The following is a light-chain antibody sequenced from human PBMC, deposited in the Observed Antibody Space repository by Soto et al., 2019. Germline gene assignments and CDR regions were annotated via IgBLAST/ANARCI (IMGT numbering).Light chain of an antibody. CDR1: QSISNW. J-gene: IGKJ1*01. Sequence: DIQMTHSPSTLPASVGDRVTVTCRASQSISNWLARYQQKPGTAPKVLIYHASNLQSGVPSRFSGSGSGTEFTLTISSLQPDDFATYYCQQYNSYSFGQGTKVDIK. V-gene: IGKV1-5*01. CDR2: HAS. CDR3: QQYNSYS.